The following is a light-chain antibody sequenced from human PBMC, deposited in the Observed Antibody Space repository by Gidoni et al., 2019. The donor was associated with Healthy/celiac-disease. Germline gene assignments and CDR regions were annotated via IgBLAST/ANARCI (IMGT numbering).Light chain of an antibody. CDR3: QQFNSYPHT. CDR2: DAS. Sequence: AIQLTQSPSSLSASVGDRVTITCRASQGISSALPWYQQKPGKAPKLLIYDASSLESGVPSRFSGSGSGTDFTLTISSLQPEDFATYYCQQFNSYPHTFXQXTKVEIK. CDR1: QGISSA. J-gene: IGKJ1*01. V-gene: IGKV1-13*02.